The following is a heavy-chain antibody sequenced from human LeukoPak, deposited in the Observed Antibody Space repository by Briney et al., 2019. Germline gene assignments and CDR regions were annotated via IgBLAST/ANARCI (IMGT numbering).Heavy chain of an antibody. CDR2: ISGSGSTI. CDR3: ARDSGGWYQNVDY. Sequence: GGSLRLSCAASGFTFSSYAMTWVRQAPGKGLEWVSHISGSGSTIYYADSVKGRFTISRDNANDSLYLQMNSLRADDTAVYYCARDSGGWYQNVDYWGQGTLVTASS. D-gene: IGHD6-19*01. J-gene: IGHJ4*02. CDR1: GFTFSSYA. V-gene: IGHV3-48*03.